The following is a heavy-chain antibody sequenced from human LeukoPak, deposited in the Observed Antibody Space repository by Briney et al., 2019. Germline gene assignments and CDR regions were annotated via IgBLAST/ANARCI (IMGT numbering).Heavy chain of an antibody. CDR3: ARVSPLLWRRASGGSDAFDI. CDR1: GDSISSGLYY. J-gene: IGHJ3*02. CDR2: FYHSGST. D-gene: IGHD3-3*01. V-gene: IGHV4-30-2*05. Sequence: PSQTLSLTCTVSGDSISSGLYYWSWIRQPHGKGLEWIGYFYHSGSTYYNPSLKSRVTISVDTSKNQFSLKLSSVTAADTAVYYCARVSPLLWRRASGGSDAFDIWGQGTMVTVSS.